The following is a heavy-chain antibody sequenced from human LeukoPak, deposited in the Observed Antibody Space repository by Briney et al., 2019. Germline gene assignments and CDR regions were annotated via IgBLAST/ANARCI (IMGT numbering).Heavy chain of an antibody. J-gene: IGHJ4*02. V-gene: IGHV4-59*13. D-gene: IGHD2-21*01. CDR3: ARLRRRSGVVIFDY. CDR2: IYYSGST. CDR1: GGSISSYY. Sequence: SETLSLTCTVSGGSISSYYWSWIRQPPGKDLGGIGYIYYSGSTNYNPSLKSRVTISVDTSKNQFSLKLSSVTTADTAVYYCARLRRRSGVVIFDYWGQGTLVTVSS.